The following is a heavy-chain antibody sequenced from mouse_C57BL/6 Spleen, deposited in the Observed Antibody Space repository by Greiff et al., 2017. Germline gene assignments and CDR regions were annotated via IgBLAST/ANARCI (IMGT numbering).Heavy chain of an antibody. V-gene: IGHV5-17*01. CDR1: GFTFSGYG. CDR3: AKLGLYAMDY. D-gene: IGHD4-1*01. J-gene: IGHJ4*01. CDR2: ISSGSSTI. Sequence: EVQLVESGGGLVKPGGSLKLSCAASGFTFSGYGMHWVRQAPEKGLEWVAYISSGSSTIYYADTVKGRFTISRDNAKNTLFLQMTSLRSEDTAMYYCAKLGLYAMDYWGQGTSVTVSS.